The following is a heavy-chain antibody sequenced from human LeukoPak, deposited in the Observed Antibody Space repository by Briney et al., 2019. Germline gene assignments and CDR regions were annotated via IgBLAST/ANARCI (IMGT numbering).Heavy chain of an antibody. J-gene: IGHJ4*02. CDR3: AKAPIAAAVSFSDY. CDR1: GFTFSSYG. Sequence: GGSPRLSCAASGFTFSSYGRHWVRQAPGKGLEWVAVISYDGSNKYYADSVKGRFTISRDNSKNTLYLQMNSLRAEDTAVYYCAKAPIAAAVSFSDYWGQGTLVTVSS. D-gene: IGHD6-13*01. V-gene: IGHV3-30*18. CDR2: ISYDGSNK.